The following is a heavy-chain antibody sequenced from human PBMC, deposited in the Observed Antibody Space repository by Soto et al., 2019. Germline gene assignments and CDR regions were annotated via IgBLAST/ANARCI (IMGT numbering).Heavy chain of an antibody. J-gene: IGHJ6*03. D-gene: IGHD5-12*01. CDR1: GGSISSYY. Sequence: SETLSLTCTVSGGSISSYYWSWIRQPPGKGLEWIGYIYYSGSTNYNPSLKSRVTISVDTSKNQFSLKLSSVTAADTAVYYCARAVATPYYYYYMDVWGKGTTVTVSS. CDR3: ARAVATPYYYYYMDV. CDR2: IYYSGST. V-gene: IGHV4-59*01.